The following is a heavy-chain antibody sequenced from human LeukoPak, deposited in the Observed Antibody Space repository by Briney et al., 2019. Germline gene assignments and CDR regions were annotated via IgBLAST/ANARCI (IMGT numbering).Heavy chain of an antibody. J-gene: IGHJ4*02. V-gene: IGHV3-23*01. Sequence: GGSLRLSCAASGFTFSNYAMSWVRQAPGKGLEWGSGIGGSGGSTHYADFVKGRFTISRDSLRNKLYLQMKSLRAEDTAVYYCPKDSVVVAGLVNYFDYWGQGTLVTVSS. D-gene: IGHD6-19*01. CDR3: PKDSVVVAGLVNYFDY. CDR2: IGGSGGST. CDR1: GFTFSNYA.